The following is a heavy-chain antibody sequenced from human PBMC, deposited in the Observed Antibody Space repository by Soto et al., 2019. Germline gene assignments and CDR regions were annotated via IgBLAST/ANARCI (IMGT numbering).Heavy chain of an antibody. CDR2: IYYSGNT. Sequence: PSETLSLTCTVSGGSISNYYWSWIRQPPGKGLEWIGNIYYSGNTNYNPSLKSRVTISVDTSKNQFSLKLSSVTAADTAVYYCARVRGSIAAAGQYDYYYYGMDVWGQGTTVTVSS. CDR3: ARVRGSIAAAGQYDYYYYGMDV. V-gene: IGHV4-59*01. CDR1: GGSISNYY. D-gene: IGHD6-13*01. J-gene: IGHJ6*02.